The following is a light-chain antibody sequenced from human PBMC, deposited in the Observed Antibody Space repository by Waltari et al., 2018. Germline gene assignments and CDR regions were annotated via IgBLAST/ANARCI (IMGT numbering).Light chain of an antibody. CDR2: RSD. V-gene: IGLV1-44*01. J-gene: IGLJ3*02. Sequence: QSVLTQPPSASGTPGQRVTISCTGSSSNIGGNVVNWYQQLPGKAPTLLIYRSDLRPSGVPDRFSGSKSGTSASLAISGLQSADGGDYYCAAWDDSLHGHWVFGGGTKVTVL. CDR1: SSNIGGNV. CDR3: AAWDDSLHGHWV.